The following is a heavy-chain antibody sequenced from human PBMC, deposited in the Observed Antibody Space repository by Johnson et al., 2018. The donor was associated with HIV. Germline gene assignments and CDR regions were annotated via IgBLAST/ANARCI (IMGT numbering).Heavy chain of an antibody. J-gene: IGHJ3*02. CDR2: ISYDGSNK. CDR3: ARDRGLGRGDGFDI. D-gene: IGHD7-27*01. CDR1: GFTFSSYA. Sequence: QVQLVESGGGVVQPGRSLRLSCAASGFTFSSYAMHWVRQAPGKGLEWVAVISYDGSNKYYADSVKGRVTISRDNSKNTLYLQMNSLRAEDTAVCYCARDRGLGRGDGFDIWGQGTMVTVSS. V-gene: IGHV3-30*04.